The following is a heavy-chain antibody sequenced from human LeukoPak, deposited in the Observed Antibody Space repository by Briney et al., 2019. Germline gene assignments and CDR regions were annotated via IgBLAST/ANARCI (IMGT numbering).Heavy chain of an antibody. Sequence: GGSLRLSCAASGFTFSSYAMHWVRQAPGKGLEWVAVISYDGSNKYYADSVKGRFTISRDNSKNTLCLQMNSLRAEDTAVYYCARGRNSAAFDYWRSLAYWGQGTLVTVSS. D-gene: IGHD3-9*01. V-gene: IGHV3-30-3*01. CDR3: ARGRNSAAFDYWRSLAY. CDR2: ISYDGSNK. J-gene: IGHJ4*02. CDR1: GFTFSSYA.